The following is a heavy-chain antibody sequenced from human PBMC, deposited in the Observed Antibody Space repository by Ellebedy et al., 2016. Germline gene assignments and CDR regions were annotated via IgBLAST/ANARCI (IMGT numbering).Heavy chain of an antibody. D-gene: IGHD1-26*01. CDR1: GFTFSSYG. J-gene: IGHJ4*02. V-gene: IGHV3-30*18. CDR3: AKDLGIVGATGDFDY. CDR2: ISYDGSNK. Sequence: GGSLRLSXAASGFTFSSYGMHWVRQAPGKGLEWVAVISYDGSNKYYADSVKGRFTISRDNSKNTLYLQMNSLRAEDKAVYYCAKDLGIVGATGDFDYWGQGTLVTVSS.